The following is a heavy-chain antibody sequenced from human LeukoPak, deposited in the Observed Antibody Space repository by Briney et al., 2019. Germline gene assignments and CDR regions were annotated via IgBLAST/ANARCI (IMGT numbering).Heavy chain of an antibody. Sequence: SETLSLTCTVSGDSISSSSYYWGWIRQSPGKGLDWIGKIYHSGSTSYNPSLKSRVTISVDTSKNQFSLKLSSVTAADTAVYYCARDKAYGDPYYYYGMDVWGQGTTVTVSS. CDR1: GDSISSSSYY. CDR3: ARDKAYGDPYYYYGMDV. V-gene: IGHV4-39*07. D-gene: IGHD4-17*01. CDR2: IYHSGST. J-gene: IGHJ6*02.